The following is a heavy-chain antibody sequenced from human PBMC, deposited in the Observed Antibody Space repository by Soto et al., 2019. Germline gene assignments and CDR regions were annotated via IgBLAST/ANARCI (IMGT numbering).Heavy chain of an antibody. CDR3: ARDDVGATVGYYYGMDV. J-gene: IGHJ6*02. CDR2: ISYDGSNK. V-gene: IGHV3-30-3*01. CDR1: GFTFSSYA. D-gene: IGHD1-26*01. Sequence: QVQLVESGGGVVQPGRSLRLSCAASGFTFSSYAMHWVRQAPGKGLEWVAVISYDGSNKYYADSVKGRFTISRDNSKNTLYLQMNSLRADDTAVYYCARDDVGATVGYYYGMDVWGQGTTVTVSS.